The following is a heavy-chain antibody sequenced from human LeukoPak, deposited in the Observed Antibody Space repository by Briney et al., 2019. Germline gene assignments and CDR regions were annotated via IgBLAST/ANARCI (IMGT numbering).Heavy chain of an antibody. V-gene: IGHV4-59*01. Sequence: PSETLSLTCTVSGGSISSYYWSWIRQPPGKGPEWIGYIYYSGSTNYNPSLKSRVTISVDTSKNQFSLKLSSVTAADTAVYYCASATYYYDSSGYYYTAGGFDYWGQGTLVTVSS. CDR2: IYYSGST. CDR1: GGSISSYY. CDR3: ASATYYYDSSGYYYTAGGFDY. D-gene: IGHD3-22*01. J-gene: IGHJ4*02.